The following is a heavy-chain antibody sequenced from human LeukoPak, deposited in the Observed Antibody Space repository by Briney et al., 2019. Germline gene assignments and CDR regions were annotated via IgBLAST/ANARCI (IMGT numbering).Heavy chain of an antibody. CDR2: IYYSGST. Sequence: SETLSLTCTVSGGSISSYYWSWIRQPPGKGLEWIGYIYYSGSTNYNPSLKSRVTISVDTSKNQFSLKLSSVTAADTAVYYCARVTFYYYDSSGYPDYFDYWGQGTLVTVSS. D-gene: IGHD3-22*01. CDR3: ARVTFYYYDSSGYPDYFDY. J-gene: IGHJ4*02. CDR1: GGSISSYY. V-gene: IGHV4-59*01.